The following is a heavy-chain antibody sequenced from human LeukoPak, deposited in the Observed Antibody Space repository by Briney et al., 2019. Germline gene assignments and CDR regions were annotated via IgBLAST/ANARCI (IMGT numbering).Heavy chain of an antibody. CDR3: ARGPYYYDSSGYYIPYYGMDV. D-gene: IGHD3-22*01. V-gene: IGHV4-61*01. CDR1: GGSVSSGSYS. Sequence: PSETLSLTCTVPGGSVSSGSYSWSWIRQPPGKGLEWIGYFSYSGIINYNPSLKSRVTISVDTSKNQFSLKLSSVTAADTAVYYCARGPYYYDSSGYYIPYYGMDVWGQGTTVTVSS. J-gene: IGHJ6*02. CDR2: FSYSGII.